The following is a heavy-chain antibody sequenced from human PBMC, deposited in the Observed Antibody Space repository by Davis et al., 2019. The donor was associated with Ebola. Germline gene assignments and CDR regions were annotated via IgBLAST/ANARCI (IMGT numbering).Heavy chain of an antibody. CDR3: ARDRPDRSGWVRGDY. CDR2: IYHSGTT. V-gene: IGHV4-4*02. CDR1: GDSISSSNW. J-gene: IGHJ4*02. D-gene: IGHD6-19*01. Sequence: GSLRLSCAVSGDSISSSNWWSWVRHSPGKGLAWIGEIYHSGTTNYNPSVKAGVTISMDTSKNQLSLNLSSVTAADTAVYYCARDRPDRSGWVRGDYWGQGILVTVSS.